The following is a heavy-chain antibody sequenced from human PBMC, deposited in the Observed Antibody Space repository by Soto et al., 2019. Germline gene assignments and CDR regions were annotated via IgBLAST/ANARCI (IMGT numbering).Heavy chain of an antibody. J-gene: IGHJ3*02. D-gene: IGHD3-9*01. Sequence: GGSLRLSCAASGFTFSSYDMHWVRLATGKGLEWVSAIGTAGDTYYPGSVKGRFTISRDNAKNSLYLQMNSLIAEDTAVYYCARVWGFDCLFYDAFDIWGQGTMVTGSS. CDR3: ARVWGFDCLFYDAFDI. CDR2: IGTAGDT. CDR1: GFTFSSYD. V-gene: IGHV3-13*01.